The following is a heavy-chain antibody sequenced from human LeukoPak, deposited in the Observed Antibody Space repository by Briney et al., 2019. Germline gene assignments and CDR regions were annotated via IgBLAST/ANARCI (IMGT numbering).Heavy chain of an antibody. Sequence: GGYLRLSWAASGFTFSSYAMSWVRQAPGKGLEWVSAISGSGGSTYYADSVKGRFTISRDNSKNTLYLQMNSLRAEDTAVYYCAKDTPYSGSYYLAAFDIWGQGTMVTVSS. D-gene: IGHD1-26*01. CDR2: ISGSGGST. V-gene: IGHV3-23*01. J-gene: IGHJ3*02. CDR1: GFTFSSYA. CDR3: AKDTPYSGSYYLAAFDI.